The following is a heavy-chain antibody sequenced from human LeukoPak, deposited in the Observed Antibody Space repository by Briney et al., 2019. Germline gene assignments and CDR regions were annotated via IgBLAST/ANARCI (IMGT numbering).Heavy chain of an antibody. CDR1: GGSISSYY. V-gene: IGHV4-59*08. J-gene: IGHJ4*02. CDR3: ARQTGSGLFILP. CDR2: IYYSGGT. Sequence: SETLSLTCTVSGGSISSYYWSWIRQPPGKGLEWIGYIYYSGGTNYNASLKSQVSISIDTSKNQFSLRLTSVTAADTAVYYCARQTGSGLFILPGGQGTLVTVSS. D-gene: IGHD3/OR15-3a*01.